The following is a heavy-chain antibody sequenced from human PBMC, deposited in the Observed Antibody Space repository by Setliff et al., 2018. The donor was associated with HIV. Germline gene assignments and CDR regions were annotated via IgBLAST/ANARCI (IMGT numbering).Heavy chain of an antibody. J-gene: IGHJ4*02. Sequence: ASVKVSCKTSGYTLSKYGISWVRQAPGQGLEWMGWISGYNGETKYAQKFQGRLTVTTDTSTSMAYMELRSLRSDDTAIYYCARDLVGHGSGSYHDIPFDHWGQGTLVPVSS. CDR3: ARDLVGHGSGSYHDIPFDH. CDR2: ISGYNGET. CDR1: GYTLSKYG. V-gene: IGHV1-18*01. D-gene: IGHD3-10*01.